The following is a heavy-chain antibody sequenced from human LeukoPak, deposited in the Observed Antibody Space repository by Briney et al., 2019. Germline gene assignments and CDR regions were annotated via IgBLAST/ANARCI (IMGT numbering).Heavy chain of an antibody. Sequence: PGGSLTFSCAASGFSFSDTWMIWLRQAPGKGLEWVGRIKRKTDDGRIDYAAPVKGRFSISRDDSTNTLYLQMNSLKIEDTAVYYCTTRYCNGASCYDDAFDFWGQGTMVTVSS. J-gene: IGHJ3*01. D-gene: IGHD2-2*01. CDR2: IKRKTDDGRI. V-gene: IGHV3-15*01. CDR3: TTRYCNGASCYDDAFDF. CDR1: GFSFSDTW.